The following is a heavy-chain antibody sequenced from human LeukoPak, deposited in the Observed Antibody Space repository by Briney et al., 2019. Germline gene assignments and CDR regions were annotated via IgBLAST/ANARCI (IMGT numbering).Heavy chain of an antibody. D-gene: IGHD3-10*01. CDR1: GFTFSSYV. Sequence: QTGGSLRLSCAASGFTFSSYVMSWVRQAPGKGLEWVSAISSGGGTTYYADSVKGRFTISRDNSKNTLYLQMNSLRAEDTAVYYCARDLAPYYYGSGSYRYYYGMDVWGQGTTVTVSS. CDR2: ISSGGGTT. V-gene: IGHV3-23*01. CDR3: ARDLAPYYYGSGSYRYYYGMDV. J-gene: IGHJ6*02.